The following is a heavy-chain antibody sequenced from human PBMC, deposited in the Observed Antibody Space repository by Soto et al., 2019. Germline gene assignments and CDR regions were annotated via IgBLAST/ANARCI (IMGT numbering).Heavy chain of an antibody. CDR3: ARDGVVSNAGMDV. Sequence: QVQLVESGGGVVQPGRSLRLSCAASGFTFSSYAMHWVRQAPGKGLEWVAVISYDGSNKYYADSVKGRFTISRDNSKNTLYLQMNSLRAEDTAVYCCARDGVVSNAGMDVWGQGTTVTVSS. CDR2: ISYDGSNK. V-gene: IGHV3-30-3*01. J-gene: IGHJ6*02. D-gene: IGHD3-16*01. CDR1: GFTFSSYA.